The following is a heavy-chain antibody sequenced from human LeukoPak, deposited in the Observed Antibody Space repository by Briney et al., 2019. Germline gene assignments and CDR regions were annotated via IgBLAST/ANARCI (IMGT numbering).Heavy chain of an antibody. CDR1: GGTFSSYT. D-gene: IGHD4-11*01. V-gene: IGHV1-2*02. Sequence: EASVKVSCKASGGTFSSYTISWVRQAPGQGLERMGWINPNSGGTTYAQGFQGRITLTRDTSTRTAYMELTTLKSDDTAVYYCTREGRPTVRFAPWGQGTLVTVSS. CDR3: TREGRPTVRFAP. J-gene: IGHJ5*02. CDR2: INPNSGGT.